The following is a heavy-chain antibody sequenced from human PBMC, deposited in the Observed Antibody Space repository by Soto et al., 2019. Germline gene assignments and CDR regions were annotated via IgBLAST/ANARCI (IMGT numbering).Heavy chain of an antibody. CDR1: GGTLSTNA. Sequence: QVQLVQSGAEVKKAGSSVKVSCKTSGGTLSTNAISWVRQAPGQGLEWMGAIIPMFGSPKDAQKFQGRVTITADNPTSTIYMEMISLTSADTAVYYCARGGFVAGLYNALDAWGQGTTVAVSS. CDR2: IIPMFGSP. CDR3: ARGGFVAGLYNALDA. J-gene: IGHJ6*02. D-gene: IGHD6-19*01. V-gene: IGHV1-69*06.